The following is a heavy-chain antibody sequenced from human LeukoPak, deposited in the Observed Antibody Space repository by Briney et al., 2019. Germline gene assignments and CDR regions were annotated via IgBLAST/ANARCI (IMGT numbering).Heavy chain of an antibody. D-gene: IGHD6-13*01. CDR3: ARIMNSSPDY. CDR1: GGSISSGGYY. Sequence: SQTLSLTCTVSGGSISSGGYYWSWIRQPPGKGLEWIGYIYHSGSTYYNPSLKSRVTISVDRSKNQFSLKLSSVTAADTAVYYCARIMNSSPDYWGQGTLVTVSS. V-gene: IGHV4-30-2*01. J-gene: IGHJ4*02. CDR2: IYHSGST.